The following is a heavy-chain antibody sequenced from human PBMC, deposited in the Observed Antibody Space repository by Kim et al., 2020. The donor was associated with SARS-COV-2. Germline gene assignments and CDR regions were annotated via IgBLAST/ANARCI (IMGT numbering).Heavy chain of an antibody. CDR2: IYYSGST. Sequence: SETLSLTCTVSGGSISSSSYYWGWIRQPPGKGLEWIGSIYYSGSTYYNPSLKSRVTISVDTSKNQFSLKLSSVTAADTAVYYCARCRSITIFGVVIRDAFDIWGQGTMVTVSS. CDR1: GGSISSSSYY. J-gene: IGHJ3*02. V-gene: IGHV4-39*01. D-gene: IGHD3-3*01. CDR3: ARCRSITIFGVVIRDAFDI.